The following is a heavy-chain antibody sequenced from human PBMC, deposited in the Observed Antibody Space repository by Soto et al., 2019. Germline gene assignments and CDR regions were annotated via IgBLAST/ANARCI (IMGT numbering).Heavy chain of an antibody. CDR3: VRGYSGYDLGFYGMDV. J-gene: IGHJ6*02. CDR2: MNPNSGNT. CDR1: RYTFTSYD. Sequence: GASVKVSCKASRYTFTSYDINWVRQAPGQGLEWMGWMNPNSGNTFYARNFQDRVTMTRSTSINTAYMELSSLRSDDTAVYFCVRGYSGYDLGFYGMDVWGQGTPVTVSS. D-gene: IGHD5-12*01. V-gene: IGHV1-8*01.